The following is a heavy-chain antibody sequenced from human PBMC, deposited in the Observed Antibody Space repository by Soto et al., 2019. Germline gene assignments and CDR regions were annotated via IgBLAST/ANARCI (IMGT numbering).Heavy chain of an antibody. D-gene: IGHD5-12*01. CDR3: VSSRYVAVDL. CDR2: INSDGSST. CDR1: GFTFSNFW. Sequence: LVESGGGLVQPGGSLRLSCEASGFTFSNFWMHWIRQVAGKGLVWVARINSDGSSTAYADSVRGRFTISRDNAKNTLSLQMISLRAEDTAVYHCVSSRYVAVDLWGQGTLVTVSS. J-gene: IGHJ3*01. V-gene: IGHV3-74*01.